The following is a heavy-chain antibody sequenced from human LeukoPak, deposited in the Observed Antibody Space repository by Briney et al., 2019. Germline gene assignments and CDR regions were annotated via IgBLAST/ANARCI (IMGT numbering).Heavy chain of an antibody. J-gene: IGHJ4*02. D-gene: IGHD4-17*01. V-gene: IGHV3-74*01. Sequence: GGSLRLSCAASGFTFSSYWMHWVRQAPGKGLVWVSRIHSDGSSTSYADSVKGRFTISRDNAKNTLYLQMNSLRAEDTAVYYCARGEGDYGDLSLGYWGQGTLVTVSS. CDR2: IHSDGSST. CDR1: GFTFSSYW. CDR3: ARGEGDYGDLSLGY.